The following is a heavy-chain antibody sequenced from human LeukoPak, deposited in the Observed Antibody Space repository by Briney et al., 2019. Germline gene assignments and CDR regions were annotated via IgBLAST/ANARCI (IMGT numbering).Heavy chain of an antibody. CDR2: ISSSSSYI. J-gene: IGHJ6*03. CDR3: AREGRIVVHNSYYMDV. CDR1: GFTFSSYS. V-gene: IGHV3-21*01. Sequence: GGSLRLSCAASGFTFSSYSMNWVRQAPGKGLEWVSTISSSSSYIYYADSVKGRFTISRDNAKNSLYLQMNSLRAEDTAVYYCAREGRIVVHNSYYMDVWGKGTTVTISS. D-gene: IGHD2-21*01.